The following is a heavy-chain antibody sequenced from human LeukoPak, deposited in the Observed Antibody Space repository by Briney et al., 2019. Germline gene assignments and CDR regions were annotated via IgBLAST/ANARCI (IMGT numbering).Heavy chain of an antibody. CDR3: ARDQSGYSYGYTGGTYDY. CDR2: ISYDGSNK. J-gene: IGHJ4*02. D-gene: IGHD5-18*01. V-gene: IGHV3-30*03. CDR1: GFTFSSYG. Sequence: PGGSLRLSCAASGFTFSSYGMHWVRQAPGKGLEWVAVISYDGSNKYYADSVKGRFTISRDNSKNTLYLQMNSLRAEDTAVYYCARDQSGYSYGYTGGTYDYWGQGTLVTVSS.